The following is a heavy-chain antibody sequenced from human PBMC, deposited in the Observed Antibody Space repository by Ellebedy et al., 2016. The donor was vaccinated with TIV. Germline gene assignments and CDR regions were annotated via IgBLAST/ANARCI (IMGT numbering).Heavy chain of an antibody. CDR1: GFTFSNAW. CDR2: INHSGST. D-gene: IGHD5-12*01. CDR3: ARGRKWIKSFDP. J-gene: IGHJ5*02. Sequence: MPGGSLRLSCAASGFTFSNAWMSWIRQPPGKGLEWIGEINHSGSTNYNPSLKSRVTISVDTSKNQFSLKLSSVTAADTAVYYCARGRKWIKSFDPWGQGTLVTVSS. V-gene: IGHV4-34*01.